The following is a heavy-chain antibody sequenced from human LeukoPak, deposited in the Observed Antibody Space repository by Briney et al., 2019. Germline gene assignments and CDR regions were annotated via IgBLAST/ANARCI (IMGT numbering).Heavy chain of an antibody. D-gene: IGHD6-13*01. CDR3: ARIYPRLAAAGN. Sequence: QPGGSLRRSCAASGFTVSSNYMSWVRQAPGKGLEWVSVIYSGGSTYYADSVEGRFTISRDNSKNTLYLQMNSLRADDTAVYYCARIYPRLAAAGNWGQGTLVTVSS. CDR1: GFTVSSNY. CDR2: IYSGGST. J-gene: IGHJ4*02. V-gene: IGHV3-66*01.